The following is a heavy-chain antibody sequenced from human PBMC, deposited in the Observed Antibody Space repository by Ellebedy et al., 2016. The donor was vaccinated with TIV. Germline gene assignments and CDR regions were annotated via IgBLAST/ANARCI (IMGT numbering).Heavy chain of an antibody. CDR2: IVGSGA. D-gene: IGHD2-21*02. Sequence: PGGSLRLSCAASGFTFSPYAMAWVRQAPGEGLEWVSGIVGSGAEKYADSVKGRFTISRDNSKRTVDLQLRSVKAEDTAVYLCAKDRTSGDGYWVFDSWGQGTMVSVSS. CDR3: AKDRTSGDGYWVFDS. J-gene: IGHJ4*02. CDR1: GFTFSPYA. V-gene: IGHV3-23*01.